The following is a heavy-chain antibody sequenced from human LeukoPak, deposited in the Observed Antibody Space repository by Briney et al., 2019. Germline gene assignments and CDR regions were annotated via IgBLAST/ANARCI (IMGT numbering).Heavy chain of an antibody. D-gene: IGHD3-22*01. V-gene: IGHV5-51*01. J-gene: IGHJ4*02. CDR1: GYSFTTYW. CDR3: ARHLSSGYYSDF. Sequence: GESLKISCQGSGYSFTTYWIGWVRQMPGKGLEWMGIIYPGDSDTRYNPSFQDHVTTSADKSISTAYLQWSSLKASDTAMYYCARHLSSGYYSDFWGQGTLVTVSS. CDR2: IYPGDSDT.